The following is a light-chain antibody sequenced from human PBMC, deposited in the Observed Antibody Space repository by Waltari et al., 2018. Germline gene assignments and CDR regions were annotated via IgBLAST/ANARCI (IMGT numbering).Light chain of an antibody. V-gene: IGKV3-15*01. CDR2: GAS. Sequence: EKVMTQSPATLSVSPGEGATLPCRASQSVSSTLAWYQQRPGQAPRHLIYGASTRATGIPARFSGSGSGTEFTLTISSLQSEDSAVYYCHQYSSWPPMFTFGQGTKLEIK. CDR3: HQYSSWPPMFT. CDR1: QSVSST. J-gene: IGKJ2*01.